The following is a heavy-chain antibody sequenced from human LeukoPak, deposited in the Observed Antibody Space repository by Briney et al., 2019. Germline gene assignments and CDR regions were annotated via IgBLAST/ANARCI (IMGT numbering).Heavy chain of an antibody. CDR1: GYSISSGYY. J-gene: IGHJ4*02. CDR3: ARAPRGAVAGSYYFDY. V-gene: IGHV4-38-2*02. Sequence: SETLSLTCTVSGYSISSGYYWGWIRQPPGKGLEWIGSIYHSGSTYYNPSLKSRVTISLDTSENQISLRLSSVTAADTAVYYCARAPRGAVAGSYYFDYWGQGTLVTVSS. D-gene: IGHD6-19*01. CDR2: IYHSGST.